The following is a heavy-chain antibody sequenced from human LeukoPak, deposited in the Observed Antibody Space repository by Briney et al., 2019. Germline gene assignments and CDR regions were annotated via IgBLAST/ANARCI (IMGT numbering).Heavy chain of an antibody. Sequence: HSGGSLRLSCAASGFTFSSYAMSWVRQAPGKGLEWVSAISGSGGSTYYADSVKGRFAISRDNSKNTLYLQMNSLRAEDTAVYYCATHELKDAFDIWGQGTMVTVSS. CDR3: ATHELKDAFDI. D-gene: IGHD3-10*01. CDR2: ISGSGGST. CDR1: GFTFSSYA. J-gene: IGHJ3*02. V-gene: IGHV3-23*01.